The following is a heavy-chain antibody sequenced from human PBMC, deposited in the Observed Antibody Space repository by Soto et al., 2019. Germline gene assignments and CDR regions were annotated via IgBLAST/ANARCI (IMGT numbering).Heavy chain of an antibody. J-gene: IGHJ3*02. CDR2: ISGSGGST. CDR3: AKVLLASDDAFDI. V-gene: IGHV3-23*01. Sequence: EVQLLESGGGLVQPGGALRLSCAASGFTFSSYAMSWVRQAPGKGLEWVSAISGSGGSTDYADSVKGRFTISRDNSNNTLYLQMNSLRAEDTAVDYCAKVLLASDDAFDIWGQGTMVTVSS. CDR1: GFTFSSYA.